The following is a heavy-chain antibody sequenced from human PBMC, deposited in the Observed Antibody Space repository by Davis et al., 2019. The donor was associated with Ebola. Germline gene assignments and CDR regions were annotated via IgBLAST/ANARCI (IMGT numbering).Heavy chain of an antibody. CDR3: ARDQGVDPGYYYYGMDV. CDR1: GFTFSSYG. V-gene: IGHV3-30*03. CDR2: ISYDGSNK. J-gene: IGHJ6*02. D-gene: IGHD5-12*01. Sequence: GGSLRLSCAASGFTFSSYGMHWVRQAPGKGLEWVAVISYDGSNKYYADSVKGRFTISRDNSKNTLYLQMNSLRTEDTAVYYCARDQGVDPGYYYYGMDVWGQGTTVTVSS.